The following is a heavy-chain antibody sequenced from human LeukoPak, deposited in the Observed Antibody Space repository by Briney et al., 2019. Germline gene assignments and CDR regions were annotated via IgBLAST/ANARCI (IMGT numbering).Heavy chain of an antibody. V-gene: IGHV4-59*02. D-gene: IGHD5-12*01. CDR2: IHNSGST. J-gene: IGHJ3*02. CDR3: VRDWEGYNFDI. CDR1: GGSVRSYY. Sequence: SETLSLTCTVSGGSVRSYYWSWIRQPPGEGLEWIAYIHNSGSTNYNPSLKSQVTISVDTSKNQLSLKLRSVTAADTAVYYCVRDWEGYNFDIWGQGTMVTVSS.